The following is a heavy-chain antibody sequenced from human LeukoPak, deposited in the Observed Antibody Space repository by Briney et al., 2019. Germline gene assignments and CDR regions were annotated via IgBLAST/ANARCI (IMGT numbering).Heavy chain of an antibody. CDR2: LSWKSDSY. J-gene: IGHJ4*02. CDR3: ARSLPYGTTWYGRSDF. V-gene: IGHV3-9*01. D-gene: IGHD6-13*01. Sequence: GGSLRLSCAASGFTFDDYAMHWVRQAPGKGLEWVSSLSWKSDSYAYADSVKGRFTISRDNAMNSLYLQMNSLRAEDTAIYYCARSLPYGTTWYGRSDFWGQGTLVTVSS. CDR1: GFTFDDYA.